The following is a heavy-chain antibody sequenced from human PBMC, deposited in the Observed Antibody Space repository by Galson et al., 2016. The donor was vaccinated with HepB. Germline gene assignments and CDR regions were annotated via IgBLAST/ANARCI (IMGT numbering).Heavy chain of an antibody. D-gene: IGHD3-10*01. V-gene: IGHV3-30*18. J-gene: IGHJ4*02. Sequence: SLRLSCAASGFTFSSYGMHWVRQAPGKGLEWVAVISYDGSNKQYADSVKGRFTISRDNSKNTLYLQMNSLRAEDTAVYYCAKDGSGSPDYWGQGTLVTVSS. CDR1: GFTFSSYG. CDR3: AKDGSGSPDY. CDR2: ISYDGSNK.